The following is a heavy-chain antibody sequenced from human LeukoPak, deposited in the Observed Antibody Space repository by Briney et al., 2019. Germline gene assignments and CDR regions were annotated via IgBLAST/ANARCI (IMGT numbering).Heavy chain of an antibody. CDR1: GFTFSSYA. J-gene: IGHJ3*02. CDR3: ARGRCSGSSWYAWACSNGRLKLGAFDI. Sequence: GGSLRLSCAASGFTFSSYAMHWVRQAPGKGLEWVAVISYDGSNKYYADSVKGRFTISRDNSKNTLYLQMNSLRAEDTAVYYCARGRCSGSSWYAWACSNGRLKLGAFDIWGRGTMVTVSS. CDR2: ISYDGSNK. V-gene: IGHV3-30*04. D-gene: IGHD6-13*01.